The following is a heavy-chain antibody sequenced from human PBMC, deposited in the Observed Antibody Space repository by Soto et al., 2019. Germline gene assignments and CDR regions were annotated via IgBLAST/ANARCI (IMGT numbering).Heavy chain of an antibody. CDR2: IIPIFGTA. D-gene: IGHD3-22*01. CDR3: AKWPYYYDSSGYYSPYYYGMDV. Sequence: QVQLVRSGAEVKKPGSSVKVSCKASGGTFSSYAISWVRQAPGQGLEWMGGIIPIFGTANYAQKFQGRVTITADKSTSTAYMELSSLRSEDTAVYYCAKWPYYYDSSGYYSPYYYGMDVWGQGTTVTVSS. V-gene: IGHV1-69*06. CDR1: GGTFSSYA. J-gene: IGHJ6*02.